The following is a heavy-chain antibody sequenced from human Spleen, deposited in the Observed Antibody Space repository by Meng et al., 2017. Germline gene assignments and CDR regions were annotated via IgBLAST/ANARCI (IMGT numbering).Heavy chain of an antibody. D-gene: IGHD3-10*01. V-gene: IGHV3-30*04. CDR2: ISYDGSNK. Sequence: GGSLRLSCVASGFTFSSYAMHWVRQAPGKGLEWVAVISYDGSNKYYADSVKGRFTISRDNSKNTLYLQMNSLRAEDTAVYDCARMALFYYGMDVWGQGTTVTVSS. J-gene: IGHJ6*02. CDR3: ARMALFYYGMDV. CDR1: GFTFSSYA.